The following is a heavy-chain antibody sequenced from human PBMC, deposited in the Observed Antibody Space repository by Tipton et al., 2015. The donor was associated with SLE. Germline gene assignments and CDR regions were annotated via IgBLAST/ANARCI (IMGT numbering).Heavy chain of an antibody. Sequence: GLVKPSETLSLRCVVSGHSISSNYYWGWIRQPPGKGLEWIASFYHTGTTYYNPSLKSRVTISLDTSENQFSLRLTSVTAADTAVYYCAKARNHYYGSGSYFHFDLWGHGILVTVSS. V-gene: IGHV4-38-2*01. CDR2: FYHTGTT. J-gene: IGHJ4*01. D-gene: IGHD3-10*01. CDR3: AKARNHYYGSGSYFHFDL. CDR1: GHSISSNYY.